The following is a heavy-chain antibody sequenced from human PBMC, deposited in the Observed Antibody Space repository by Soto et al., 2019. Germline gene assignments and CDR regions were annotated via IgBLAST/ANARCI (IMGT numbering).Heavy chain of an antibody. D-gene: IGHD2-2*01. CDR3: ARHLTFYCSNPSCYSPDWFDP. J-gene: IGHJ5*01. V-gene: IGHV4-59*08. Sequence: PSETLSLTCTVSGGSISSYYWSWIRQPPGKGLEWIGYIYYSGSTNYNPSLKSRVTISVDTSKNQFSLKLSSVTAADTAVYYCARHLTFYCSNPSCYSPDWFDPRGQGTLVTVSS. CDR2: IYYSGST. CDR1: GGSISSYY.